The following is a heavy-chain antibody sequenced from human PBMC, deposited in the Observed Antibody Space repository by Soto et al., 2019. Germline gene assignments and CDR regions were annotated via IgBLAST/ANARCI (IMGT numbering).Heavy chain of an antibody. CDR1: GFTFSTYG. CDR3: AKDGRWFGDYYYYYMDA. J-gene: IGHJ6*03. CDR2: ISYHGSNK. Sequence: QVQLVESGGGVVQPGRSLRLSCAASGFTFSTYGMHWVRQAPGKGLEWVAVISYHGSNKYYADSVKGRFTISRDNSKNTLHLQMNSLRAEDTAVYYGAKDGRWFGDYYYYYMDAWGKGTTVTVSS. V-gene: IGHV3-30*18. D-gene: IGHD3-10*01.